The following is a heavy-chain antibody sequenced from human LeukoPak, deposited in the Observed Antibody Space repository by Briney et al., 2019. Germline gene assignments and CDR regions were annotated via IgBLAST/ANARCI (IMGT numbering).Heavy chain of an antibody. CDR1: GFTFSSYS. CDR3: AKDLQQLVEYYYYMDV. J-gene: IGHJ6*03. D-gene: IGHD6-13*01. CDR2: ISSSSSTI. V-gene: IGHV3-48*01. Sequence: HPGGSLRLSCAASGFTFSSYSMNWVRQAPGKGLEWVSYISSSSSTIYYADSVKGRFTISRDNAKNSLYLQMNSLRAEDTAVYYCAKDLQQLVEYYYYMDVWGKGTTVTISS.